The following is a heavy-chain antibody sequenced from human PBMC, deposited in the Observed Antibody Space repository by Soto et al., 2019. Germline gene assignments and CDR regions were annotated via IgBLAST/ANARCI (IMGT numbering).Heavy chain of an antibody. D-gene: IGHD3-10*01. CDR3: ASTGVRYVIDL. V-gene: IGHV5-10-1*01. CDR1: GYSFTSYW. Sequence: GEALKISCKGSGYSFTSYWISWVRQMPGKGQEWMGRIDPSDSYTNYSPTFQGHVTISADKSISTAYLQWSSLKASDTAMYYCASTGVRYVIDLWGRGTTDTGSS. J-gene: IGHJ6*02. CDR2: IDPSDSYT.